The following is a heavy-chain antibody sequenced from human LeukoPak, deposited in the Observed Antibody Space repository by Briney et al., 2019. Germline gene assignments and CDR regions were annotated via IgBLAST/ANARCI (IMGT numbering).Heavy chain of an antibody. J-gene: IGHJ4*02. CDR2: ISSRSGYI. D-gene: IGHD3-22*01. CDR1: GLTVSSNC. CDR3: ARGHYYDSSGYWCPFDY. Sequence: GGALRLSCAASGLTVSSNCMSWVRQAPGKGLEWVSSISSRSGYIHYADSVKGRFTISRDNAKNSLYLQMNSLRAEDTAVYYCARGHYYDSSGYWCPFDYWGQGTLVTVSS. V-gene: IGHV3-21*06.